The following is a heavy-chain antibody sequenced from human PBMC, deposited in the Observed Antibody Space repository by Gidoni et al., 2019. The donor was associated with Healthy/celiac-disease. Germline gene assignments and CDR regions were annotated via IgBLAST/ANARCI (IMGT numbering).Heavy chain of an antibody. V-gene: IGHV4-61*02. CDR3: AREESTGGACFDY. J-gene: IGHJ4*02. CDR2: IYTSGST. D-gene: IGHD3-16*01. Sequence: QVQLQESGPGLVKPSQTLSLTCTASGGSISSGSYYWSWIRQPAGKGLEWIGRIYTSGSTNYNPSLKSRVTISVDTSKNQFSLKLSSVTAADTAVYYCAREESTGGACFDYWGQGTLVTVSS. CDR1: GGSISSGSYY.